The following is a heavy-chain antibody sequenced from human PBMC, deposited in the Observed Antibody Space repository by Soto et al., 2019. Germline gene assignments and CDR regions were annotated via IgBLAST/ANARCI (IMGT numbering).Heavy chain of an antibody. Sequence: EVQLVESGGGLVMPGGSLRLSCAASGFTFASYHMSGVRQAPGRGLDWVSSINPSSSHIYYSDSVRGRFTISRDDSKNSLHLDMNSLRTEDVAIYYCVRGYCGGGGCYLRRDAFDVWGQGTAVTVSS. D-gene: IGHD2-15*01. CDR1: GFTFASYH. CDR2: INPSSSHI. V-gene: IGHV3-21*02. J-gene: IGHJ3*01. CDR3: VRGYCGGGGCYLRRDAFDV.